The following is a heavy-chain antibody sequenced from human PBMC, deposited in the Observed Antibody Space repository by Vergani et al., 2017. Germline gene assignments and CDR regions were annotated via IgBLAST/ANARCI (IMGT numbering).Heavy chain of an antibody. CDR1: GFTFSSYA. CDR3: ARVLGFYFDY. Sequence: QVQLVESGGGVVQPGRSLRLSCAASGFTFSSYAMHWVRQAPGKGLEWVAVISYDGSNKYYADSVKGRFTISRDNSKNTLYRQMNSLRAEDTAVYYCARVLGFYFDYWGQGTLVTVSS. V-gene: IGHV3-30-3*01. CDR2: ISYDGSNK. J-gene: IGHJ4*02. D-gene: IGHD2-8*02.